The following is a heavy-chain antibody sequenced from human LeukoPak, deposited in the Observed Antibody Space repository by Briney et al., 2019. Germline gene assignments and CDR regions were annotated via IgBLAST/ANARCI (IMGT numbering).Heavy chain of an antibody. V-gene: IGHV1-8*01. CDR3: ARFSEEGNFDY. Sequence: ASVKVSCKASGYTFTSYDINWVRQVTGQGLERMGWMNPNSGNTGYAQKFQGRVTMTRNTSISTAYMELSSLRSEDTAVYYCARFSEEGNFDYWGQGTLVTVSS. CDR2: MNPNSGNT. J-gene: IGHJ4*02. CDR1: GYTFTSYD. D-gene: IGHD1-26*01.